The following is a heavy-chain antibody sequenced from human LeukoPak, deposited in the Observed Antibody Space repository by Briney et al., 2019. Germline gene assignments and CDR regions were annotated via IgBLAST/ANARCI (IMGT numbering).Heavy chain of an antibody. D-gene: IGHD6-6*01. CDR2: INNVRSHI. CDR3: AKGGASSYYFDY. V-gene: IGHV3-21*01. Sequence: PGGSLRLSCAASGFTFSTSAMNWVRQAPGKGLEWVSSINNVRSHIYYADSVKGRFTISRDNSKNTLYLQMNSLRAEDTALYYCAKGGASSYYFDYWGQGTLVTVSS. J-gene: IGHJ4*02. CDR1: GFTFSTSA.